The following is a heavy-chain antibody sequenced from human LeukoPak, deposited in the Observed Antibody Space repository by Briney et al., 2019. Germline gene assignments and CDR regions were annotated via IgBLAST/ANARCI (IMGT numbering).Heavy chain of an antibody. D-gene: IGHD3-10*01. Sequence: SETLSLTCTVSGGSISSTSYYWAWIRQPPGKGLEWFGNIYYRGTNNSNPSLKSRVTISVDTSKNQFSMKLSYVTAADTAVYYCAREGFGELLNWFDPWGQGNLVLVSA. J-gene: IGHJ5*02. V-gene: IGHV4-39*02. CDR3: AREGFGELLNWFDP. CDR1: GGSISSTSYY. CDR2: IYYRGTN.